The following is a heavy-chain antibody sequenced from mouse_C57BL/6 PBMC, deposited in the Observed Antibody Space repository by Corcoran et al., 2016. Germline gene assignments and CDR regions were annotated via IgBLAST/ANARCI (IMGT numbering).Heavy chain of an antibody. CDR1: GYTFTDYY. D-gene: IGHD2-3*01. CDR2: INPNNGGT. CDR3: ARGGYSYYYAMDY. J-gene: IGHJ4*01. Sequence: EVQLQQSGPELVKPGASVKISCKASGYTFTDYYMHWVKQSHGKSLEWIGDINPNNGGTSYNQKFKGKATLTVDKSSSTAYMELRSLTSEDSAVYYCARGGYSYYYAMDYWGQGTSVTVSS. V-gene: IGHV1-26*01.